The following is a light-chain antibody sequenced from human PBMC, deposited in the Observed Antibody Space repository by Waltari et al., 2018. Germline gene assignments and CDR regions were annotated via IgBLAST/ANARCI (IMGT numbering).Light chain of an antibody. Sequence: DIVMTQSPDSLAVSLGERATINCKSSQSILYSSNNKNYLAWYQQKPGQPPKLLIYWASTRESGVPDRFSGSGSGTDFTLTISSLQPEDFATYYCQQGDRFPLTFGGGTKVEI. CDR2: WAS. CDR1: QSILYSSNNKNY. V-gene: IGKV4-1*01. CDR3: QQGDRFPLT. J-gene: IGKJ4*01.